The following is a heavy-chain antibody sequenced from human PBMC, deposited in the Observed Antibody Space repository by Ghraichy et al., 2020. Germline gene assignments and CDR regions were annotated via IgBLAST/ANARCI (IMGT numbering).Heavy chain of an antibody. J-gene: IGHJ4*02. CDR2: IYSGDKT. V-gene: IGHV3-66*01. Sequence: GGSLRLSCAASGFTVSNNYMSWVRQAPGKGLEWVSVIYSGDKTYYADSVKGRFTISRDNSKNTLYLQMDSLRADDTAVYYCAREKSGSYFYHWGQGTLVTVSS. CDR3: AREKSGSYFYH. D-gene: IGHD1-26*01. CDR1: GFTVSNNY.